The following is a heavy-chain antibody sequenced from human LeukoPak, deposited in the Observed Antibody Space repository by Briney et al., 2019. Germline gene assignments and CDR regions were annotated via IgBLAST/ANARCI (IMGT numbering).Heavy chain of an antibody. D-gene: IGHD1-1*01. Sequence: GGSLRLSCAASGFTFSSYWMTWVRQAPEKGLEWVANIKQDGSEKYYVDSVEGRLTISRDNANISLFLQMNNLRAEGTAVYFCAAHVNDAGDFGYWGQGTLVAVSS. CDR1: GFTFSSYW. V-gene: IGHV3-7*01. J-gene: IGHJ4*02. CDR3: AAHVNDAGDFGY. CDR2: IKQDGSEK.